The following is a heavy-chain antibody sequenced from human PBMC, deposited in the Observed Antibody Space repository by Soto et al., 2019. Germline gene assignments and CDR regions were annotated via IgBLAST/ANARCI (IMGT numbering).Heavy chain of an antibody. D-gene: IGHD3-3*01. CDR2: ISAGGSTI. J-gene: IGHJ6*02. V-gene: IGHV3-11*04. CDR1: GFTFRAYY. CDR3: AKDYYDFWSGYYYYYYYGMDV. Sequence: PGGSLRLSCTASGFTFRAYYMNWIRQAPGKGLEWVSYISAGGSTIFYADSVKGRFTISRDNDKNSLSLQMNSLRAEDTAVYYCAKDYYDFWSGYYYYYYYGMDVWGQGTTVTVSS.